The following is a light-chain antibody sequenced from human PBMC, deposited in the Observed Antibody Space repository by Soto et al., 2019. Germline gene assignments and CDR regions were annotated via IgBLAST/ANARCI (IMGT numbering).Light chain of an antibody. CDR3: QQYNSYPWT. J-gene: IGKJ1*01. CDR1: ESISSW. V-gene: IGKV1-5*01. CDR2: DVS. Sequence: DIQMTQSPSTLSASIGDRFVITCQAIESISSWLAWYQQKPGKAPKLLIYDVSSLESGVPSRFRGSGSGTEFTLTISSLQPDDFETYYCQQYNSYPWTFGQGTKVDIK.